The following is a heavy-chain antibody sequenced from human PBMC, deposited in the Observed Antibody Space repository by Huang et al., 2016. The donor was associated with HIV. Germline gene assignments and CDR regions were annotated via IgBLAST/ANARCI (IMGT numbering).Heavy chain of an antibody. CDR3: ARAFPSGALDY. CDR2: IYYTGDT. V-gene: IGHV4-59*01. J-gene: IGHJ4*02. Sequence: GGSSQMYYWSWVRQSPGKGLEWIGYIYYTGDTNYSPSLKSRVTILQDSSKNQFSLKLSSVTAADTAVYYCARAFPSGALDYWGQGTLVTVSS. CDR1: GGSSQMYY.